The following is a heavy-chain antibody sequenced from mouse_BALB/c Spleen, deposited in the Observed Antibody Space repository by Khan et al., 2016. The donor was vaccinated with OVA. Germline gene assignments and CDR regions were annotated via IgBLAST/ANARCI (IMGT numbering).Heavy chain of an antibody. CDR1: GYTFSSYW. V-gene: IGHV1-9*01. D-gene: IGHD2-1*01. CDR3: ARYGGNYRAWFAY. CDR2: ILPGSGST. Sequence: QVQLQQSGAELMKPGASVKISCKATGYTFSSYWIEWVKQRPGHGLEWIGEILPGSGSTNYNEKFKGKATFTADTSSNTAYMQLSSLTSEDSAGYYCARYGGNYRAWFAYWGQGTLVTVSA. J-gene: IGHJ3*01.